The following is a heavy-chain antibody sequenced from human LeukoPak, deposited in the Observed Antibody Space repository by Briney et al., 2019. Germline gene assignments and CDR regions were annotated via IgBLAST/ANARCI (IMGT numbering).Heavy chain of an antibody. D-gene: IGHD6-13*01. CDR2: IRYDGSNK. CDR3: AKDPPFRSYSSSPNWFDP. CDR1: GFIFSSYG. Sequence: GGSLRLSCAASGFIFSSYGMHWVRQAPGKGLEWVAFIRYDGSNKYYADSVKGRFTISRDNSKNTLYLQMNSLRAEDTAVYYCAKDPPFRSYSSSPNWFDPWGQGTLATVSS. V-gene: IGHV3-30*02. J-gene: IGHJ5*02.